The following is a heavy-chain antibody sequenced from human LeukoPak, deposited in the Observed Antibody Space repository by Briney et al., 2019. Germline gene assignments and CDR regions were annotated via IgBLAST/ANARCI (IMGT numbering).Heavy chain of an antibody. CDR3: ARGGQSRFNVPGGY. CDR1: GYSISSGYY. J-gene: IGHJ4*02. CDR2: IYHSGST. D-gene: IGHD1-14*01. Sequence: SETLSLTCTVSGYSISSGYYWGWLRQPPGKGLEWIGSIYHSGSTYYNPSLKSQVTISVDTSKNQFSLKLTSVTAADTAVYYCARGGQSRFNVPGGYWGQGTLVTVSS. V-gene: IGHV4-38-2*02.